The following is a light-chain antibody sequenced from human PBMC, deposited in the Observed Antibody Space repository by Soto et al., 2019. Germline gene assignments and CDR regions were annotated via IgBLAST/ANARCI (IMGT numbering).Light chain of an antibody. V-gene: IGKV1-5*03. CDR1: QTISSW. CDR2: KAS. CDR3: LQYYTYSWT. J-gene: IGKJ1*01. Sequence: DSHMTQSPSTLSVPVGDRFTITCRASQTISSWLAWYQQKPGKAPKLLIYKASTLKSGVPSRFSGSGSGTEFTLTISSLQSEDFASYYCLQYYTYSWTFGQGTKVDIK.